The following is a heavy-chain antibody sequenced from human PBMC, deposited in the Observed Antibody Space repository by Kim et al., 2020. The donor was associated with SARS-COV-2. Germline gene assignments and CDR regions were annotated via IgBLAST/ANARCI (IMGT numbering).Heavy chain of an antibody. CDR1: GWSFENYY. CDR2: INDRGTI. V-gene: IGHV4-34*01. J-gene: IGHJ6*01. CDR3: ATGLGDILTGFHLSYYYG. Sequence: SETLSLICAVYGWSFENYYRTWIRQPPGKGLEWIGEINDRGTINYNPSLKSRVTILGDTSKNQFSLKVNSVTAADTAVYYCATGLGDILTGFHLSYYYG. D-gene: IGHD3-9*01.